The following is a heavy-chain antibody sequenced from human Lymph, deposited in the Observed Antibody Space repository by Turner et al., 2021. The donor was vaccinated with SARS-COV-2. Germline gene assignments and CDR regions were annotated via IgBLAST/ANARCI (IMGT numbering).Heavy chain of an antibody. V-gene: IGHV3-33*01. Sequence: QVQLVESGGGVVQPGRSLRLYCAASGFTFSTYVMHWVRQAPGKGLEWVAVIWYDGSNKYYADSVKGRFTISRDNSKNTLYLQMNSLRAEDTAVYYCARGLGSSWYSGGFDFWGQGTLVTVSS. D-gene: IGHD6-13*01. CDR2: IWYDGSNK. J-gene: IGHJ4*02. CDR3: ARGLGSSWYSGGFDF. CDR1: GFTFSTYV.